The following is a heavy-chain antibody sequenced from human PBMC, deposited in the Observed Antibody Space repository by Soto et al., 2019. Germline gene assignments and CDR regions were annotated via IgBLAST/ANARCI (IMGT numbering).Heavy chain of an antibody. CDR2: ISYDGSNK. CDR3: AKSNYGGNSY. V-gene: IGHV3-30*18. CDR1: GFTFSSYG. Sequence: SLRLTCAASGFTFSSYGIHWVRQAPGKGLEWVAVISYDGSNKYYADSVKGRFTISRDNSKNTLYPQMSSLRAEDTAVYYCAKSNYGGNSYWGQGTLVTVSS. J-gene: IGHJ4*02. D-gene: IGHD4-17*01.